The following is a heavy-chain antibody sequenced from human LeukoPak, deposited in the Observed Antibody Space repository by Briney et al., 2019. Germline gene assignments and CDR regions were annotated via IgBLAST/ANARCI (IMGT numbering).Heavy chain of an antibody. Sequence: SGGSLRLSCAASGFTFSSYSMNWVRQAPGKGLEWVSSISSSSSYIYYADSVKGRFTISRDNAKNSLYLQMNSLRAEDTAVYYCARDLLRWQGFGYWGQGTLVTVSS. J-gene: IGHJ4*02. CDR3: ARDLLRWQGFGY. CDR1: GFTFSSYS. D-gene: IGHD4-23*01. V-gene: IGHV3-21*01. CDR2: ISSSSSYI.